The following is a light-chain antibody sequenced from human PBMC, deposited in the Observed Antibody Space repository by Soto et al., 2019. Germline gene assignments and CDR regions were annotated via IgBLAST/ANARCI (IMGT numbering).Light chain of an antibody. J-gene: IGKJ2*01. Sequence: DIVLTQSPATLSLSPGERATLSCRASQSVRGYLAWYQHKPGQAPRLLIYDASNRATGISARFSGSGSGTDFTLTISCLEPEDFAVYYCQQRSNWPGTFGQGTKLEIK. CDR1: QSVRGY. V-gene: IGKV3-11*01. CDR3: QQRSNWPGT. CDR2: DAS.